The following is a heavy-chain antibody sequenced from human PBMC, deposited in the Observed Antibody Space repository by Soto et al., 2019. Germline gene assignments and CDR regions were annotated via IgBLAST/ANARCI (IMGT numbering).Heavy chain of an antibody. V-gene: IGHV4-4*07. CDR2: FYTTGRA. J-gene: IGHJ5*02. CDR1: GGSISSSY. Sequence: TSETLSLTCSVAGGSISSSYWNWIRQPAGKGLEWIGRFYTTGRASYNPSLKGRLTLSGDTSKNQFSLRLGSVTAADTAVYYCAREPRGEGPPGYNWFDPWGQGILVTVSS. CDR3: AREPRGEGPPGYNWFDP.